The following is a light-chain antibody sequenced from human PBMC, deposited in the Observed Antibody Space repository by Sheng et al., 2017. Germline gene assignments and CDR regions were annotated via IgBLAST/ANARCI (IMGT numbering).Light chain of an antibody. CDR2: GAS. CDR1: QSISSY. J-gene: IGKJ2*03. V-gene: IGKV1-39*01. Sequence: DIQMTQSPSSLSASVGDRVTITCRASQSISSYLNWYQQKPGKAPKLLIYGASSLQSGVPLRFSGSGSGTDFTLTISSLQPEDFATYYCQQSYSIPLYSFGQGTKLEIK. CDR3: QQSYSIPLYS.